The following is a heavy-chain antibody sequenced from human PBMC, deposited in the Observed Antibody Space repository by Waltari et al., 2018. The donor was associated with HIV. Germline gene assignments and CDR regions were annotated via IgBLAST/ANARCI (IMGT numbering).Heavy chain of an antibody. CDR3: ATGQQVWETWSQLDY. D-gene: IGHD1-1*01. V-gene: IGHV3-30*03. J-gene: IGHJ4*02. Sequence: QVQLVESGGGVVQPGRSLRLSCAASGFTFGTYGMHWVRQAPGQGLEGVAVISFDGSNQYYADSVRGRFTISRDNSKKKVFLQMNSLRLDDSALYYCATGQQVWETWSQLDYWGQGTLVIVSS. CDR1: GFTFGTYG. CDR2: ISFDGSNQ.